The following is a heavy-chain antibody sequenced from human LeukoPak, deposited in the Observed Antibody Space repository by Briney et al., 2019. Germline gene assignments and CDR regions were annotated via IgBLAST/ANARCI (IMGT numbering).Heavy chain of an antibody. D-gene: IGHD3-10*01. J-gene: IGHJ4*02. Sequence: SVKVSCKASGGTFSSYAISWVRQAPGQGLEWMGGIIPIFGTANYAQKFQGRVTITADESTSTAYTELSSLRSEDTAVYYCATGSGGSWYYFDYWGQGTLVTVSS. CDR3: ATGSGGSWYYFDY. CDR2: IIPIFGTA. V-gene: IGHV1-69*13. CDR1: GGTFSSYA.